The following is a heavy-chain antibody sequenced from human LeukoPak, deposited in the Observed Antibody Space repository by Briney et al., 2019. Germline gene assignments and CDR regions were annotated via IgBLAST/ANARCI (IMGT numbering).Heavy chain of an antibody. V-gene: IGHV4-59*01. Sequence: PSETLSLTCTVSGGSISTYYWSWIWQPPGKGLEWFGFIYYSGSTNYNPSLKSRVTISVDTSKNQFSLKLSSVTAADTAVYYCARGRDYYDSSGYFDYWGQGTLVTVSS. J-gene: IGHJ4*02. CDR1: GGSISTYY. CDR2: IYYSGST. CDR3: ARGRDYYDSSGYFDY. D-gene: IGHD3-22*01.